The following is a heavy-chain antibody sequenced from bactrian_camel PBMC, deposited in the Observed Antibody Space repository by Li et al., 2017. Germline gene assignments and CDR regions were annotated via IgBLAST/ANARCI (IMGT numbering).Heavy chain of an antibody. CDR3: AAIGSRCFDLRVPNFRY. CDR1: VYGMSSRC. D-gene: IGHD3*01. Sequence: VQLVESGGDSVHAGGSLRLSCLAVVYGMSSRCMGWFRQAPGKEREAVATMSPRGDTSYAESVRGRFTLSKDNAKNTVYLQMSSLRPADTAMYYCAAIGSRCFDLRVPNFRYSGQGTQVTVS. CDR2: MSPRGDTS. J-gene: IGHJ4*01. V-gene: IGHV3-3*01.